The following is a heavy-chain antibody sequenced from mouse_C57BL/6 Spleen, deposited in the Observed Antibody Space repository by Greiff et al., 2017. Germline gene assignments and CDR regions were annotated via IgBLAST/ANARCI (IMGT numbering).Heavy chain of an antibody. Sequence: QVQLQQSGAELVKPGASVKLSCKASGYTFTSYWMHWVKQRPGQGLEWIGMIHPNSGSTKYNEKFKSKATLTVDKSSSTAYMQLSSLTSEDSAVYYCASRGLGFDYWGQGTTLTVSS. CDR1: GYTFTSYW. D-gene: IGHD4-1*01. J-gene: IGHJ2*01. V-gene: IGHV1-64*01. CDR3: ASRGLGFDY. CDR2: IHPNSGST.